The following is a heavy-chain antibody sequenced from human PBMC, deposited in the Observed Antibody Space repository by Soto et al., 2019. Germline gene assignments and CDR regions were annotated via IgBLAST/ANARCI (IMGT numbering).Heavy chain of an antibody. CDR1: GGSISSYY. V-gene: IGHV4-59*01. J-gene: IGHJ4*02. D-gene: IGHD3-22*01. Sequence: SETLSLTCTVSGGSISSYYWSWIRQPPGKGLEWIGYIYFRGTTNYNPSLESRVTMSADTSKNQFSLKLNSVTAADTAVYYCARMNYYDTSGYPFDYWGQGMMVTVSS. CDR3: ARMNYYDTSGYPFDY. CDR2: IYFRGTT.